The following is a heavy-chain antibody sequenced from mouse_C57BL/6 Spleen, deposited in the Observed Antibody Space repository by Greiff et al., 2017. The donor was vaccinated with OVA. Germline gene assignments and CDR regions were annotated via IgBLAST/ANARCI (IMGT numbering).Heavy chain of an antibody. Sequence: QVQLQQPGAELVMPGASVKLSCTASGYTFTSYWMHWVKQRPGQGLEWIGEIDPSDSYTNYNQKFKGKSTLTVDKSSSTAYMQLSSLTSEDSAVYYGARWGACTTVVASNFDGWGTGTTVTVSS. CDR1: GYTFTSYW. D-gene: IGHD1-1*01. CDR3: ARWGACTTVVASNFDG. J-gene: IGHJ1*03. V-gene: IGHV1-69*01. CDR2: IDPSDSYT.